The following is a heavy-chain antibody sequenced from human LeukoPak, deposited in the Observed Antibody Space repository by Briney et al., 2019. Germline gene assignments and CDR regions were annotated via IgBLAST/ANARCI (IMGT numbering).Heavy chain of an antibody. CDR1: GYTFTSYW. CDR2: IYPGDSDT. V-gene: IGHV5-51*01. D-gene: IGHD3-16*02. CDR3: ARSLGGLSPHDY. J-gene: IGHJ4*02. Sequence: ASVKVSCKASGYTFTSYWIGWVRQMPGKGLEWMGIIYPGDSDTRYSPSFQGQVTISADKSISTAYLQWSSLKASDTAMYYCARSLGGLSPHDYWGQGTLVTVSS.